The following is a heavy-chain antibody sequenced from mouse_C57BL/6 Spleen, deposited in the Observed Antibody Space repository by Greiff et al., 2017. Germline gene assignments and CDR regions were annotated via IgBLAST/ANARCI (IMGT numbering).Heavy chain of an antibody. CDR3: LRSNDYDAMDY. CDR2: IRSKSNNYAT. J-gene: IGHJ4*01. D-gene: IGHD2-5*01. Sequence: EVKLQESGGGLVQPKGSLKLSCAASGFSFNTYAMNWVRQAPGKGLEWVARIRSKSNNYATYYAESVKDRFTISRDDSESMLYLQMNNLNTEDTAMYYCLRSNDYDAMDYWGQGTSVTVSS. CDR1: GFSFNTYA. V-gene: IGHV10-1*01.